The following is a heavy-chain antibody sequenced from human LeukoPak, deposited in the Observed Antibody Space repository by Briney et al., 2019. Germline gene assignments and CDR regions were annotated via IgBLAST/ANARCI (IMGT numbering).Heavy chain of an antibody. D-gene: IGHD2-8*01. CDR3: ARANMNRVPLDY. Sequence: SETLSLTCTVSGGSVSNGDYYWSWIRQPPGKGLEWIGYIYHRGSTLYNPSLGSRVIISEDTSKNQFSLKLSSMTDADTAVYYCARANMNRVPLDYWGQGTLVTVSS. CDR1: GGSVSNGDYY. J-gene: IGHJ4*02. V-gene: IGHV4-30-4*01. CDR2: IYHRGST.